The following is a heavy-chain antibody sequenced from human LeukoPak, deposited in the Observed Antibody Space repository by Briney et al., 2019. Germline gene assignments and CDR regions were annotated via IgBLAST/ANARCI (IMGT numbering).Heavy chain of an antibody. D-gene: IGHD3-10*01. CDR1: GGSISSGGYY. CDR2: IYHSGST. CDR3: ARGGDYYGSGSYTQTDYYGMDV. J-gene: IGHJ6*02. Sequence: SETLSLTCTVSGGSISSGGYYWSWIRQHPGKGLEWIGYIYHSGSTYYNPSLKSRVIISVDTSKNQFSLKLSSMTAADTAVYYCARGGDYYGSGSYTQTDYYGMDVWGQGTTVTVSS. V-gene: IGHV4-31*03.